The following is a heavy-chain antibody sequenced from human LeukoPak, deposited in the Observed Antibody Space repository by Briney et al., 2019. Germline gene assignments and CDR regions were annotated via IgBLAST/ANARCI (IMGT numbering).Heavy chain of an antibody. V-gene: IGHV3-33*06. D-gene: IGHD3-22*01. CDR1: GFTFSTYW. Sequence: GGSLRLSCVASGFTFSTYWMSWVRQAPGKGLEWVAVIWYDGSNKYYADSVKGRFTISRDNSKNTLYLQMNSLRAEDTAVYYCAKGHSYDSSGYYSEYFQHWGQGTLVTVSS. J-gene: IGHJ1*01. CDR3: AKGHSYDSSGYYSEYFQH. CDR2: IWYDGSNK.